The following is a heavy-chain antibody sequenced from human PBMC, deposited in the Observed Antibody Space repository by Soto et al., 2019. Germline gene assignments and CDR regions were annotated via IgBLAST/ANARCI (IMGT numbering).Heavy chain of an antibody. CDR2: IIPIFGTA. Sequence: ASVKVSCKASGGTFSSYAISWVRQAPGQGLEWMGGIIPIFGTANYAQKFQGRVTITADESTSTAYMELSSLRSEDTAVYYCLGVIAVAGKNTDYWGQGTLVTVSS. J-gene: IGHJ4*02. CDR1: GGTFSSYA. V-gene: IGHV1-69*13. CDR3: LGVIAVAGKNTDY. D-gene: IGHD6-19*01.